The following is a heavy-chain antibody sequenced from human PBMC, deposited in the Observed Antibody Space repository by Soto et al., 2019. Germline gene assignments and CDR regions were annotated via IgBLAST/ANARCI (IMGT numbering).Heavy chain of an antibody. D-gene: IGHD3-10*01. CDR3: AKGGGSGTYSKHLRDALDI. CDR2: ISGSGGGT. CDR1: GFTFRNYA. J-gene: IGHJ3*02. V-gene: IGHV3-23*01. Sequence: EVQLLESGGGLVQPGGSLRLSCAVSGFTFRNYAMTWVRQAPGKGLEWVSGISGSGGGTYYAGSVKGRFTISRDNSRNTLDLEMNSLRAEDTAVYYCAKGGGSGTYSKHLRDALDIWGQGTKVTVSS.